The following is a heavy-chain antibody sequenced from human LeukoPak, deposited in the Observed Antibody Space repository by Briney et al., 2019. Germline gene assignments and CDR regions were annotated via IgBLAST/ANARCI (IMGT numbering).Heavy chain of an antibody. CDR1: GFTFSSYA. CDR2: ISYDGSNK. D-gene: IGHD4-17*01. Sequence: GGSLRLSCAASGFTFSSYAMHWVRQAPGKGLEWVAVISYDGSNKYYADSVKGRFIISRDNSKNMLYLQMNSLRAEDTAVYYCARVRGDYRGAFDIWGQGTMVTVSS. V-gene: IGHV3-30*04. J-gene: IGHJ3*02. CDR3: ARVRGDYRGAFDI.